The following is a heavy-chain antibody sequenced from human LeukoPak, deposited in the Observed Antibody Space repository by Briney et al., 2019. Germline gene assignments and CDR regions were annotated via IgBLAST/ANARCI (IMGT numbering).Heavy chain of an antibody. CDR2: IHYSGST. J-gene: IGHJ5*02. Sequence: SETLSLTCTVSGGFISSSSYYWGWIRQPPGKGLEWIGNIHYSGSTYYNPSLKSRVGISVDTSKNQFSLKLSSVTAADTAVYYCARRIVAHGWFDPWGQGTLVTVSS. V-gene: IGHV4-39*01. D-gene: IGHD1-26*01. CDR1: GGFISSSSYY. CDR3: ARRIVAHGWFDP.